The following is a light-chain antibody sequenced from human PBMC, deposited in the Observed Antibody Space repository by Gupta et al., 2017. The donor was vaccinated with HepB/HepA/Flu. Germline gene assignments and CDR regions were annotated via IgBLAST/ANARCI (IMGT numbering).Light chain of an antibody. CDR1: SSDVGTYKF. CDR2: EVS. J-gene: IGLJ2*01. CDR3: CSYAGNNTFI. Sequence: QSALTQPASVSGSPGQSITISCTGTSSDVGTYKFVSWYQQYPGKAPKFMIYEVSKRPSGVSDRFSGSKSGNTASLTISGLRAEDEADYYCCSYAGNNTFIFGGGTKLSVL. V-gene: IGLV2-23*02.